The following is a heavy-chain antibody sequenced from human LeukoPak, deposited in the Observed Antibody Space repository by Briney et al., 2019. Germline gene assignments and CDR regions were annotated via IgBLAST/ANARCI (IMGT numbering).Heavy chain of an antibody. CDR1: GGSISSGGYS. CDR3: ARDFSSSWTTGDY. V-gene: IGHV4-30-2*01. J-gene: IGHJ4*02. Sequence: SETLSLTCAVSGGSISSGGYSWSWIRQPPGKGLEWIGYIYHSGSTYYNPSLKSRVTISVDRSKNQFSLKLSSVTAADTAVYYCARDFSSSWTTGDYWGQGTLVTVSS. D-gene: IGHD6-13*01. CDR2: IYHSGST.